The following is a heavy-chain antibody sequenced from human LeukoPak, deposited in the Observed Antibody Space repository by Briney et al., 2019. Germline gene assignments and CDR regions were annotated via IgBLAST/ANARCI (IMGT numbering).Heavy chain of an antibody. CDR3: ARGGARIGYYYGDNWFDP. J-gene: IGHJ5*02. V-gene: IGHV4-61*01. Sequence: LETLSLTCTVSGGSVSSGSYYWSWIRQPPGKGLEWIGYIYYSGSTNYNPSLKSRVTISVDTSKNQFSLKLSSVTAADTAVYYCARGGARIGYYYGDNWFDPWGQGTLVTVSS. CDR1: GGSVSSGSYY. CDR2: IYYSGST. D-gene: IGHD3-10*01.